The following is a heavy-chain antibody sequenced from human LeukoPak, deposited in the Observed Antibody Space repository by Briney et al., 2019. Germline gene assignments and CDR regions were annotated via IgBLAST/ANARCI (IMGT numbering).Heavy chain of an antibody. CDR2: IWYDGSNK. Sequence: GGSLRLSCAASGFTFSSYGMHWVRQAPGKGLEWVAVIWYDGSNKYYADSAEGRFTISRDNSKNTLYLQMNSLRAEDTAVYYCAKDLSGGSQYYFDYWGQGTLVTVSS. J-gene: IGHJ4*02. CDR3: AKDLSGGSQYYFDY. D-gene: IGHD2-15*01. CDR1: GFTFSSYG. V-gene: IGHV3-33*06.